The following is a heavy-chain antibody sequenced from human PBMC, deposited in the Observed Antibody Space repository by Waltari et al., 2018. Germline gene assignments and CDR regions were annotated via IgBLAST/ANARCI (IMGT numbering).Heavy chain of an antibody. D-gene: IGHD1-26*01. CDR2: ISSSSSYI. Sequence: EVQLVESGGGLVKPGGSLRLSCAASGFTFSRYSMNWVRQAPGKGLEWVSSISSSSSYIYYADSVKGRFTISRDNAKNSLYLQMNSLRAEDTAVYYCARGGGGSYYGVDYWGQGTLVTVSS. V-gene: IGHV3-21*01. CDR1: GFTFSRYS. J-gene: IGHJ4*02. CDR3: ARGGGGSYYGVDY.